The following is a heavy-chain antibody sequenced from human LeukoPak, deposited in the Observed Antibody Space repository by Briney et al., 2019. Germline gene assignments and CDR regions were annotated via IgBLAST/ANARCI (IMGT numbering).Heavy chain of an antibody. J-gene: IGHJ3*02. V-gene: IGHV1-8*03. D-gene: IGHD3-10*01. Sequence: ASVRVSCKASGYTFTTYDINWVRQATGQGLEWMGWINTNSGNTGYEQKFQGRVTITRSVSISTAYMELNSLRSEDTAVYYCVRRSGSGRNPFHIWGQGTIVTVSS. CDR3: VRRSGSGRNPFHI. CDR2: INTNSGNT. CDR1: GYTFTTYD.